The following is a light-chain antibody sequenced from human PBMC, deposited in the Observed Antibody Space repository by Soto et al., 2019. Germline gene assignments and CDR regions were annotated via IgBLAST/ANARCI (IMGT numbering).Light chain of an antibody. V-gene: IGLV1-40*01. J-gene: IGLJ2*01. CDR1: SSNIGAGYD. Sequence: QSVLTQPPSVSGAPGQRATISCTGSSSNIGAGYDVHWYQQLPGTAPKLLIYGNSNRPSGVPDRFSGSKSGTSASLAITGLQAEDEADYYCQAYDSSLSHVVFGGGTKLTVL. CDR2: GNS. CDR3: QAYDSSLSHVV.